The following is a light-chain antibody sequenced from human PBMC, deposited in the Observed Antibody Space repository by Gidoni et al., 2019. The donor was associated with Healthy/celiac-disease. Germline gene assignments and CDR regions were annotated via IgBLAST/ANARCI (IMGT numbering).Light chain of an antibody. J-gene: IGKJ1*01. CDR3: QQYGSSPRT. Sequence: EIVLTHSPGTLSLSPGERATLSCRASQSVSSSYLAWYQQKPGQAPRLLIYGASSRATGIPDRFSGSGSGTDFTLTISRLEPEDFAVYYCQQYGSSPRTFGQXTKVEIK. V-gene: IGKV3-20*01. CDR1: QSVSSSY. CDR2: GAS.